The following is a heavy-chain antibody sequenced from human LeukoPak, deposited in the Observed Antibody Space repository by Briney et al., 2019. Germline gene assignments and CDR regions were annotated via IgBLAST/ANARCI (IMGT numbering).Heavy chain of an antibody. J-gene: IGHJ6*03. V-gene: IGHV1-46*01. Sequence: ASVKVSCKASGYTFTSYYMHWVRQAPGQGLEWMGIINPSGGSTSYAQKFQGRVTMTRDTSTSTVYMELSSLRSEDTAVYYCARSYSSTWYSYYYYMDVWGKGTTVTVSS. CDR2: INPSGGST. CDR1: GYTFTSYY. CDR3: ARSYSSTWYSYYYYMDV. D-gene: IGHD6-13*01.